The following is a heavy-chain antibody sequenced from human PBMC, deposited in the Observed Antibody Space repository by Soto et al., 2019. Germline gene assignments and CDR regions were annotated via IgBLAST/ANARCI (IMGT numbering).Heavy chain of an antibody. CDR2: INSDGSST. D-gene: IGHD3-10*01. CDR3: ARKRAPPTYYYGSGSYVYYYGMDV. J-gene: IGHJ6*02. V-gene: IGHV3-74*01. Sequence: EVQLVESGGGLVQPGGSLRLSCAASGFTFSSYWMHWVRQAPGKGLVWVSRINSDGSSTSYADSVKGRFTISRDNAKNRLYLQMNSLRAEDTAVYYCARKRAPPTYYYGSGSYVYYYGMDVWGQGTTVTVSS. CDR1: GFTFSSYW.